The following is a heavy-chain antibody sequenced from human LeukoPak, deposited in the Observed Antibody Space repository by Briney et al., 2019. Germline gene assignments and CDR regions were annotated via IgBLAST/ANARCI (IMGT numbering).Heavy chain of an antibody. CDR3: APSDIVGVPAAIHAHAFDL. CDR2: FVPGDGET. Sequence: ASVKVSCKVSGYTLTELSMRWVRPAPGEGLGWMGGFVPGDGETIYAQKFQGRVAMTEDTSPDTAYMELGSLGSEGTRVYYRAPSDIVGVPAAIHAHAFDLRGQGTMATVPS. D-gene: IGHD2-2*02. CDR1: GYTLTELS. V-gene: IGHV1-24*01. J-gene: IGHJ3*01.